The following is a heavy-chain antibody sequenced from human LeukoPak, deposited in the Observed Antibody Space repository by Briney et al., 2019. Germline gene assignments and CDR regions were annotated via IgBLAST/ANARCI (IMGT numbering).Heavy chain of an antibody. Sequence: NPGGSLRLSCEGSGFIFNNAWMSWIRQAPGKGLEWVGRVRTTAEGETTDYAAPVRGRFTISRDDSKSTVYLQMNSLETKDTAIYYCTAGLGKTDDDSWGQGTLVTVSS. V-gene: IGHV3-15*01. CDR3: TAGLGKTDDDS. CDR2: VRTTAEGETT. CDR1: GFIFNNAW. J-gene: IGHJ4*02. D-gene: IGHD4-11*01.